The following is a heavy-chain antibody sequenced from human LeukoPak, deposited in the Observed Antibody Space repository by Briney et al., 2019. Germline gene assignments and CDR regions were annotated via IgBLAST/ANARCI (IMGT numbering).Heavy chain of an antibody. D-gene: IGHD6-13*01. V-gene: IGHV1-18*01. Sequence: ASVTVSCKASGYTFTSYGISWVRQAPGQGLEWMGWISAYNGNTNYAQKLQGRVTMTTDTSTSTAYMELRSLRSDDTAVYYCARSWIWDSSSWPFDYWGQGTLVTVSS. CDR3: ARSWIWDSSSWPFDY. CDR1: GYTFTSYG. J-gene: IGHJ4*02. CDR2: ISAYNGNT.